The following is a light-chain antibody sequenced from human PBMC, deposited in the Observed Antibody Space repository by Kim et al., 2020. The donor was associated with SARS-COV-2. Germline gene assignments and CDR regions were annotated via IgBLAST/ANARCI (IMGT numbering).Light chain of an antibody. CDR3: SSYTRSSTNYV. Sequence: QSITTSCTGTSGDVGSYNYVSWYQQHPGKAPKLMIYAVSNRPSGVSNRFSGSKSGNTASLTISGLQAEDEADYYCSSYTRSSTNYVFGTGTKVTVL. CDR2: AVS. V-gene: IGLV2-14*03. CDR1: SGDVGSYNY. J-gene: IGLJ1*01.